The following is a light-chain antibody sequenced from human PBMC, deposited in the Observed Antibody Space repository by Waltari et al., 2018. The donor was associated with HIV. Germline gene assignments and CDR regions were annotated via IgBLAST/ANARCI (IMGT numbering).Light chain of an antibody. CDR3: QQYDSYLGWT. J-gene: IGKJ1*01. Sequence: DIQMTQSPSNLSASLGVRVTITCRASQSISGRLAWFQQKPGKVPSLLVSMASSLQTGVSSRFVGSGSGTEFTLTITSLQPDDFATYYCQQYDSYLGWTFGQGTKVDIK. V-gene: IGKV1-5*03. CDR1: QSISGR. CDR2: MAS.